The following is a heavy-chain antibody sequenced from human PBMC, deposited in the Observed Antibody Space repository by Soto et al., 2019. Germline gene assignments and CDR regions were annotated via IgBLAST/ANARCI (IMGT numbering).Heavy chain of an antibody. CDR3: ARLNGYCVSTNCHGYYGMDV. V-gene: IGHV4-59*08. CDR2: IYYSGST. D-gene: IGHD2-2*03. J-gene: IGHJ6*02. CDR1: GGSISSYY. Sequence: SETLSLTCTVSGGSISSYYWSWIRQPPGKGLEWIGYIYYSGSTNYNPSLLSRVTISVDTSKNEFSLRLSSVTAADTAVYYCARLNGYCVSTNCHGYYGMDVWGQGTTVTVSS.